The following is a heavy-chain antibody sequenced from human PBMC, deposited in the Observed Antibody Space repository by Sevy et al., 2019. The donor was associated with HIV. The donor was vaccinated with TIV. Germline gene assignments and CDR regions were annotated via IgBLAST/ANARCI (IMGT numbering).Heavy chain of an antibody. V-gene: IGHV3-7*01. Sequence: GGSLRLSCAASGFSFSTNWMHWVRQAPGKGLEWVANIKQDESEKYYVASEKGRFTISRDNAKNSVYLEMNSLRPEDTAIYYYAKGNSGSFDYWGQGTLVTVSS. CDR1: GFSFSTNW. CDR3: AKGNSGSFDY. D-gene: IGHD3-22*01. CDR2: IKQDESEK. J-gene: IGHJ4*02.